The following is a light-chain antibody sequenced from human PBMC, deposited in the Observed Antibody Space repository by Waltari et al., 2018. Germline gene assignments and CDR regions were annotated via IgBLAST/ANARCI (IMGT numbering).Light chain of an antibody. CDR1: QSIRTD. J-gene: IGKJ1*01. V-gene: IGKV3-15*01. CDR2: GAS. Sequence: EIVMTQSPATLSVSPGERAILSCRASQSIRTDLAWYQQKPGQAPRLLIYGASTRVTGIPARFSGSGSGTEFTLTNSSLQPEDFAVYYCQQHNDWPPWTFGQGTKVEIK. CDR3: QQHNDWPPWT.